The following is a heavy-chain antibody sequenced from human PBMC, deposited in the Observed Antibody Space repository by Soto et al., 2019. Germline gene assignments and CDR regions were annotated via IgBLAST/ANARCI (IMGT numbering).Heavy chain of an antibody. J-gene: IGHJ4*02. D-gene: IGHD3-16*02. CDR2: IDSSGST. CDR1: GDSISNGDYY. Sequence: PSETLSPTCTVSGDSISNGDYYWSWIRQPPGRGLEWIGYIDSSGSTYYNPSLKSRLTMSVDMSKNQFSLRLTSVTAADTAVYYCASRYLYWGQGLLVTVSS. CDR3: ASRYLY. V-gene: IGHV4-30-4*01.